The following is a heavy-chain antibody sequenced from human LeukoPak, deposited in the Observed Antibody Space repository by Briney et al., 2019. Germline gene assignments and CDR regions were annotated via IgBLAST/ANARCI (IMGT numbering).Heavy chain of an antibody. CDR1: GNTFTSYY. Sequence: ASVKVSCKASGNTFTSYYMHWVRQAPGQGLEWMGIINPNGGSTSYTQKLQGRVTMTRDTSTSTVYMELSSLRSEDTAVYYCAGAGYYASGSPRDAFDIWGQGTTVTVSS. D-gene: IGHD3-10*01. CDR3: AGAGYYASGSPRDAFDI. V-gene: IGHV1-46*04. CDR2: INPNGGST. J-gene: IGHJ3*02.